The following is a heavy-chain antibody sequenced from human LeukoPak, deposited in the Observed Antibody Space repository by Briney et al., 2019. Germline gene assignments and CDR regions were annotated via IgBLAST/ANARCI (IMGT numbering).Heavy chain of an antibody. CDR1: GYSFTTYW. J-gene: IGHJ4*02. D-gene: IGHD6-13*01. Sequence: GESLKISCKGSGYSFTTYWNGWVPQMPGKGLEWMGLIYPGDSDTRHSPSFQGQVTISADKSMSTAYLQWSSLKASDTAMYYCARRLKIAAAADFDYWGQGTLVTVSS. V-gene: IGHV5-51*01. CDR3: ARRLKIAAAADFDY. CDR2: IYPGDSDT.